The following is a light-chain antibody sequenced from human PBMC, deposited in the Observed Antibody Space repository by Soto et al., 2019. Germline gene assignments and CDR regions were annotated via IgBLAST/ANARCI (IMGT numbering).Light chain of an antibody. CDR3: ATWDDSLNGVM. CDR1: SSNIGNNA. Sequence: QSVVTQPPSVSAAPRHRVTISCSGSSSNIGNNAVNWYQQLPGKAPKLLIYYDNLLPSGVSDRFSGSKSGTSASLAVSGLQSEDEADYYCATWDDSLNGVMFGGGTQLTVL. J-gene: IGLJ3*02. V-gene: IGLV1-36*01. CDR2: YDN.